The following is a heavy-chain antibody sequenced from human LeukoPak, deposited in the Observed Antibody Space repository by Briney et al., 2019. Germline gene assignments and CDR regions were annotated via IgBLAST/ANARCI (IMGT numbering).Heavy chain of an antibody. J-gene: IGHJ6*02. V-gene: IGHV4-59*12. CDR3: ARDRDSSGWSSYYYYYGMDV. CDR2: IYYSGST. CDR1: GGSISGYF. D-gene: IGHD6-19*01. Sequence: SETLSLTCSVSGGSISGYFWSWIRQPPGKGLEWIGDIYYSGSTSYNPSLKSRVTISVDTSKNQFSLKLSSVTAADTAVYYCARDRDSSGWSSYYYYYGMDVWGQGTTVTVSS.